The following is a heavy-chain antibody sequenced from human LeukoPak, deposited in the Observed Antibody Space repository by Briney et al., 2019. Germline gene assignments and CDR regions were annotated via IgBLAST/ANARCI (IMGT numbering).Heavy chain of an antibody. J-gene: IGHJ5*02. V-gene: IGHV3-7*01. CDR3: ARDRDYYGSGSQFDP. D-gene: IGHD3-10*01. CDR1: GFTFSSYW. CDR2: IKQDGSEK. Sequence: GGSLRLSCAASGFTFSSYWMSWVRQAPGKGLEWVAHIKQDGSEKYYVDSVKGRFIISRDNAKNSLYLQMNSLRAEDTAVYYCARDRDYYGSGSQFDPWGQGTLVTVSS.